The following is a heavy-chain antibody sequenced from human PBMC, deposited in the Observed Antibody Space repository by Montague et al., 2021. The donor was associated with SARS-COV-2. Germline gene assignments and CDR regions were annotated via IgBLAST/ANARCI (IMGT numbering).Heavy chain of an antibody. J-gene: IGHJ4*02. D-gene: IGHD4-17*01. Sequence: SETLSLTCTVSGGSVSRISSHWGWIRQPPGKGLEYIGSFYYAGGTQYNPSLKSRVTISVDTSNDKFSLKMNSVTAADTAVYFCARLYGSSFDYWGQGTLVTVS. CDR1: GGSVSRISSH. V-gene: IGHV4-39*01. CDR2: FYYAGGT. CDR3: ARLYGSSFDY.